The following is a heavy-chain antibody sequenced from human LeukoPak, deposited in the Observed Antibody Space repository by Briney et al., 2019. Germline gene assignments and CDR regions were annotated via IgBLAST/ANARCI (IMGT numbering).Heavy chain of an antibody. CDR3: VRSPSRINYYDSSAYKYFFDY. J-gene: IGHJ4*02. CDR1: GYTFTGYY. CDR2: INPNSGGT. Sequence: ASVKVSCKASGYTFTGYYMHWVRQAPGQGLDWMGWINPNSGGTNYAQKFQGWVTMTRDTSISTAYMELSRLRSDDTAVYYCVRSPSRINYYDSSAYKYFFDYWGQGTLVSVSS. V-gene: IGHV1-2*04. D-gene: IGHD3-22*01.